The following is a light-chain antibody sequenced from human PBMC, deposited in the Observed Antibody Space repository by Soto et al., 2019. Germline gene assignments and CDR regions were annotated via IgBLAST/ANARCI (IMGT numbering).Light chain of an antibody. Sequence: EIVLTQSPATLSLPPGERATLSCSASQSVSSYSAWYQQKPGQAPRLLIYDASNRATGIPARFSGSGSGTDFTLTISSLEPEDFAVYYCQQRSNWPPITCGQGTRREIK. V-gene: IGKV3-11*01. CDR1: QSVSSY. J-gene: IGKJ5*01. CDR2: DAS. CDR3: QQRSNWPPIT.